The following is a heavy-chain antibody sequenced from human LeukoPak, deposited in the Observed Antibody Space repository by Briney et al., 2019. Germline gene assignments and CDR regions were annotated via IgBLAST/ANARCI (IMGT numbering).Heavy chain of an antibody. CDR1: GYTFTGYY. CDR3: ATEWIQPGTSPMPDAFDI. D-gene: IGHD5-18*01. V-gene: IGHV1-2*06. J-gene: IGHJ3*02. CDR2: INPNSGGT. Sequence: ASVKVSCKASGYTFTGYYLNWVRQAPGQGLEWVGHINPNSGGTNYAQKFQGRVTMTRDTSISTAYMELSSLRSEDTAVYYCATEWIQPGTSPMPDAFDIWGQGTMVTVSS.